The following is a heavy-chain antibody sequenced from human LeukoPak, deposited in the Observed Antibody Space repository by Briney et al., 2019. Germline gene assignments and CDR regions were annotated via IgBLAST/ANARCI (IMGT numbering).Heavy chain of an antibody. CDR1: GGTFSSYA. Sequence: GASVKVSCKASGGTFSSYAISWVRQAPGQGLEWMGGIIPIFGTANYAQKFQGRVTITADESTSTAYMELRSLRSDDTAVYYCARDLAGIAARPGTFDYWGQGTLVTVSS. J-gene: IGHJ4*02. CDR3: ARDLAGIAARPGTFDY. CDR2: IIPIFGTA. V-gene: IGHV1-69*13. D-gene: IGHD6-6*01.